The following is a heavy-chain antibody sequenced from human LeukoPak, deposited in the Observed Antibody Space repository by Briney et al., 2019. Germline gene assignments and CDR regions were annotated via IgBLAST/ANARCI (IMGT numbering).Heavy chain of an antibody. D-gene: IGHD2-15*01. CDR1: GFIFSDYY. CDR2: ISSSGSSI. J-gene: IGHJ6*03. V-gene: IGHV3-11*04. Sequence: PGGSLRLSCAASGFIFSDYYMSWIRQAPGKGLEWVSYISSSGSSIYYADSVKGRFTISRDNAKNSLYLQMNSLRAEDTAVYYCATWRYCSGGHCFGNYYMDVWGKGTTVTVSS. CDR3: ATWRYCSGGHCFGNYYMDV.